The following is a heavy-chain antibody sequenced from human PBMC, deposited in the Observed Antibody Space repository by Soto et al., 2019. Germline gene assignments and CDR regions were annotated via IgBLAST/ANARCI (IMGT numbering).Heavy chain of an antibody. CDR3: ARVGYRGWFDP. CDR1: GGSISSCGYS. Sequence: QLQLQESGSGLVQPSQTLSLTCAASGGSISSCGYSWIWIRQPPGKGLECMGYIDHSGRTYYKPSFKSRVTISVDRSKIQFSRKLGSVTAADTSVYYCARVGYRGWFDPWGQGTLVTVSS. J-gene: IGHJ5*02. V-gene: IGHV4-30-2*01. D-gene: IGHD5-18*01. CDR2: IDHSGRT.